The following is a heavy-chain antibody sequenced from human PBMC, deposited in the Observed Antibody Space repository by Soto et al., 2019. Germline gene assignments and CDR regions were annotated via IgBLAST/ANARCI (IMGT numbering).Heavy chain of an antibody. D-gene: IGHD5-12*01. Sequence: GESLKISCKGSGYSFTNYWIGWVHQMPGKGLEWMGIIYPGDSDTRYSPSFQGQVTISADKSIGTAYLQWSSLRASDTAMYYCARRSNGYEYFEYWGQGTLVTVSS. CDR2: IYPGDSDT. CDR1: GYSFTNYW. CDR3: ARRSNGYEYFEY. J-gene: IGHJ4*02. V-gene: IGHV5-51*07.